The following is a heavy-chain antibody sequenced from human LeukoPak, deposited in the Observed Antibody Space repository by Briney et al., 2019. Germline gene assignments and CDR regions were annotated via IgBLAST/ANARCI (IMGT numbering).Heavy chain of an antibody. CDR1: GFTFSNAW. V-gene: IGHV3-15*01. Sequence: GGSLRLSCAASGFTFSNAWMSWVRQAPGKGLEWVGRIKSKTDGGTTDYAAPVKGRFTISRDDSKNTLYLQMNSLKTEDTAVYYCARGILGSSWFPESGYYYGMDVWGQGTTVTVSS. CDR3: ARGILGSSWFPESGYYYGMDV. D-gene: IGHD6-13*01. CDR2: IKSKTDGGTT. J-gene: IGHJ6*02.